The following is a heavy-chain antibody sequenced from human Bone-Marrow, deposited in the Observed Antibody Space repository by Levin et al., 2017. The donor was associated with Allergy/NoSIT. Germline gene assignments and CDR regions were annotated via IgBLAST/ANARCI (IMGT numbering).Heavy chain of an antibody. D-gene: IGHD6-13*01. Sequence: SETLSLTCTVSGGSISSGSYYWSWIRQPAGKGLEWIGRIYTSGSTNYNPSLKSRVTISVDTSKNQFSLKLSSVTAADTAVYYCARGSSSWYYYYYMDVWGKGTTVTVSS. CDR3: ARGSSSWYYYYYMDV. CDR1: GGSISSGSYY. V-gene: IGHV4-61*02. J-gene: IGHJ6*03. CDR2: IYTSGST.